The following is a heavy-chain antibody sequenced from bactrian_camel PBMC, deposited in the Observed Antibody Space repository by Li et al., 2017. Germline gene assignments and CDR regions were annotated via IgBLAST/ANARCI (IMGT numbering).Heavy chain of an antibody. CDR3: AADFFPASCSMREGAVDY. D-gene: IGHD3*01. Sequence: VQLVESGGGLVQPGGSLRLSCVTSGFTFAKSFMSWVRQAPGKGLEWVSGINKDGSNTNYADSVKGRFSISRDNAKSTVYQQMNNLKPEDTAMYYCAADFFPASCSMREGAVDYWGQGTQVTVS. V-gene: IGHV3S7*01. J-gene: IGHJ4*01. CDR1: GFTFAKSF. CDR2: INKDGSNT.